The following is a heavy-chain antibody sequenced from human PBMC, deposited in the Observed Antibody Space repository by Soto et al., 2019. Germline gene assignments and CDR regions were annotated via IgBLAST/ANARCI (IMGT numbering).Heavy chain of an antibody. V-gene: IGHV4-59*08. CDR1: GGSISSYY. CDR3: ARHGLVGATAYYFDY. CDR2: IYYSGST. Sequence: SETLSLTCTVSGGSISSYYWSWIRQPPGKGLEWIGYIYYSGSTNYNPSLKSRVTISVDTSKNQFSLKLSSVTAADTAVYYCARHGLVGATAYYFDYWGQGTLVTVSS. D-gene: IGHD1-26*01. J-gene: IGHJ4*02.